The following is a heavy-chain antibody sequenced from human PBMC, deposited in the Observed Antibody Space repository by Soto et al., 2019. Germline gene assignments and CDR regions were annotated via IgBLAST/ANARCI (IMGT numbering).Heavy chain of an antibody. CDR1: DGSISSGDCY. J-gene: IGHJ4*02. Sequence: TLSLTGTVSDGSISSGDCYWSWMRQPRGKGLGWIGSIHYSGSTYYNPSLKSRVTISVDTSKHQFSLKLSSVTAADTAVYYCARGSYYYDSSSYYHYWGQGTLVTVSS. CDR3: ARGSYYYDSSSYYHY. CDR2: IHYSGST. D-gene: IGHD3-22*01. V-gene: IGHV4-30-4*01.